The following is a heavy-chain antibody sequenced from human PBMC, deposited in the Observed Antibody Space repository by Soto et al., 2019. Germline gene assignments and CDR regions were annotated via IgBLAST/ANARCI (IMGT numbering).Heavy chain of an antibody. V-gene: IGHV3-48*01. CDR3: ARDSGSGGMDV. CDR2: IRSNGATP. CDR1: GFTFSSYK. D-gene: IGHD6-19*01. J-gene: IGHJ6*02. Sequence: PGGAPRLSCAAPGFTFSSYKNIWVRQAPGKGLEWISFIRSNGATPYYADSVKGRFTISRDNARNSLYLQINSLRGDDTAVYFCARDSGSGGMDVWGQGTTVTVS.